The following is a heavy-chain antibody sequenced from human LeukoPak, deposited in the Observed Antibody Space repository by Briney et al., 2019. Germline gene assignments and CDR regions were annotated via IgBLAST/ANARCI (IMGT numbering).Heavy chain of an antibody. V-gene: IGHV3-48*03. CDR2: ISSSGSTI. Sequence: GSLRLSCAASGFTFSSYEMNWVRQAAGKGLEWVSYISSSGSTIYYAESVKGRFTISRDNAKNSLYLQMNSLRAEDTAVYYCARDLGSPLRYFDWSRPNDAFDIWGQGTMVTVSS. J-gene: IGHJ3*02. CDR1: GFTFSSYE. D-gene: IGHD3-9*01. CDR3: ARDLGSPLRYFDWSRPNDAFDI.